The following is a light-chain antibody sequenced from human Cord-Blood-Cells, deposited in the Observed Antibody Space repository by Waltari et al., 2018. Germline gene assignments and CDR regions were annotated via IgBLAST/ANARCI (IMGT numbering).Light chain of an antibody. CDR2: EGS. CDR3: CSYAGSSTFVV. V-gene: IGLV2-23*03. J-gene: IGLJ2*01. CDR1: RSDVGSSNL. Sequence: QSALTQPASVSGSHGQSITISCTATRSDVGSSNLFSWYQQHPGKAPKLMIYEGSKRPSGVSNRFSGSKSGNTASLTISGLQAEDEADYYCCSYAGSSTFVVFGGGTKLTVL.